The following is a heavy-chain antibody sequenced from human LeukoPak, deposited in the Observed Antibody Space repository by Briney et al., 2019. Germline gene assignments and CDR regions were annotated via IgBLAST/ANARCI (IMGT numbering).Heavy chain of an antibody. CDR1: GYSISSAYY. CDR2: IYYSGST. Sequence: SETLSLTCTVSGYSISSAYYWGWIRQPPGKGLEWIGYIYYSGSTNYKSSLKSRVTISVDTSKNQFSLKLSSVTAADTAVYYCARGPYYYDSSGYFRPPDYWGQGTLVTVSS. CDR3: ARGPYYYDSSGYFRPPDY. V-gene: IGHV4-61*01. J-gene: IGHJ4*02. D-gene: IGHD3-22*01.